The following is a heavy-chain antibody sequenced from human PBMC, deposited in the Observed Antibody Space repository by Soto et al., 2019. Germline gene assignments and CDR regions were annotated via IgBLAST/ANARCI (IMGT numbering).Heavy chain of an antibody. J-gene: IGHJ3*01. D-gene: IGHD6-19*01. Sequence: EVQLLESGGDLVQPGGSLRLSCAASGLTFSNYAMNWVRQAPGNGLEWVSVISGSGGSASYADSVKGRFTISRDNSKNTMYLQMNSLRDEDTATYYCVKEGSGWYSRGSFDFWGRGTMVTVSS. CDR1: GLTFSNYA. CDR3: VKEGSGWYSRGSFDF. V-gene: IGHV3-23*01. CDR2: ISGSGGSA.